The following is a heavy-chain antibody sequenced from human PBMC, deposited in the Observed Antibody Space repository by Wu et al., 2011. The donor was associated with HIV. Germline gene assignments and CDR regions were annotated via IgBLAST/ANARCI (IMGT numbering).Heavy chain of an antibody. Sequence: VQLVQSGAEVRKPGQSLKISCQASGFNFASYWVGWVRQMPGKGLEWMGIIDPDDSETKYSPSFQGHITVSVDKATSTAYLQYSRLTAADSATYYCARLPSSGAYVDVWGKGTTVTVSS. CDR2: IDPDDSET. J-gene: IGHJ6*03. V-gene: IGHV5-51*03. CDR1: GFNFASYW. D-gene: IGHD2-15*01. CDR3: ARLPSSGAYVDV.